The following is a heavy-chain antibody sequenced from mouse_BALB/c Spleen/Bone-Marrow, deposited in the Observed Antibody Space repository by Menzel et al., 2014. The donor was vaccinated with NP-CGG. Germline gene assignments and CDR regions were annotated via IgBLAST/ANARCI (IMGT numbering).Heavy chain of an antibody. CDR3: ARLGYYGGFAY. Sequence: EVQVVESGGGLVQPGGSLKLSCAASGFDFSRYWMSWVRQAPGKGLQWIGEINPDSNTINYTPSLKDKFFISRDNAKNTLYLQMSKVRSEDTALYYCARLGYYGGFAYWGQGTLVTVSA. CDR1: GFDFSRYW. V-gene: IGHV4-1*02. D-gene: IGHD2-3*01. J-gene: IGHJ3*01. CDR2: INPDSNTI.